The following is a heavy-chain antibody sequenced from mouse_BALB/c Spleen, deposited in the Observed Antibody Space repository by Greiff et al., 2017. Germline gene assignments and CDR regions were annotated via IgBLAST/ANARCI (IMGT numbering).Heavy chain of an antibody. Sequence: QVQLQQSGAELARPGASVKLSCKASGYTFTSYWMQWVKQRPGQGLEWIGAIYPGDGDTRYTQKFKGKATLTADKSSSTAYMQLSSLASEDSAVYYCARERERGDVYYAMDYWGQGTAVTVSS. D-gene: IGHD6-1*01. CDR2: IYPGDGDT. CDR1: GYTFTSYW. CDR3: ARERERGDVYYAMDY. V-gene: IGHV1-87*01. J-gene: IGHJ4*01.